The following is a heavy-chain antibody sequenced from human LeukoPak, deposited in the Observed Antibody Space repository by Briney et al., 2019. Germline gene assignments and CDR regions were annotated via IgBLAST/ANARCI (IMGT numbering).Heavy chain of an antibody. D-gene: IGHD5-12*01. CDR1: GFTFSTYSMH. Sequence: PGGSLRLSCAASGFTFSTYSMHWVRQPPGKGLEWIGNFYDSGSTYYNPSLKSRVTISGDTSKNQFSLKLTSVTAADTAVYYCARHTRPGCSGYENAFDIWGQGTMVTVSS. CDR2: FYDSGST. V-gene: IGHV4-39*01. CDR3: ARHTRPGCSGYENAFDI. J-gene: IGHJ3*02.